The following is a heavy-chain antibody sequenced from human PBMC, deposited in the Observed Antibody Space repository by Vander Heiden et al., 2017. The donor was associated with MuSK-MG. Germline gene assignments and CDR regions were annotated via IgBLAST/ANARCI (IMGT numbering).Heavy chain of an antibody. J-gene: IGHJ3*02. Sequence: QVQLQESGPGLVKPSETLSLTCTVSGGSISSYYWSWIRQPPGKGLEWIGYIYYSGSTNYNPSLKSRVTISVDTSKNQFSLKLSSVTAADTAVYYCAREGDSSSSVKGAFDIWGQGTMVTVSS. CDR3: AREGDSSSSVKGAFDI. CDR2: IYYSGST. D-gene: IGHD6-6*01. CDR1: GGSISSYY. V-gene: IGHV4-59*01.